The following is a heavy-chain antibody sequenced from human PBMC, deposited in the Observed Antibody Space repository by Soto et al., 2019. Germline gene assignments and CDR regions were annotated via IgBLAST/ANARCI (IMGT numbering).Heavy chain of an antibody. CDR3: ARGASSFDN. CDR1: GISVGTNY. CDR2: IYSDGTT. Sequence: GSLRLSCAASGISVGTNYLTWVRQAPGKGLEWVSFIYSDGTTYYADSVKGRFTISRDTSNNTLYLQMNSLRAEDTAVYYCARGASSFDNWGQGTLVTVSS. V-gene: IGHV3-53*01. J-gene: IGHJ4*02.